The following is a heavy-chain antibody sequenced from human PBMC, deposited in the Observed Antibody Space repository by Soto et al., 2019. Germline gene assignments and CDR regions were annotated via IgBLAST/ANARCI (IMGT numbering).Heavy chain of an antibody. CDR3: ARNGSYYDFWSGHYSGGGMDV. D-gene: IGHD3-3*01. CDR2: INQSGRT. J-gene: IGHJ6*02. Sequence: QVQLQQWGAGLLKPSETLSLTCAVNGGSFSGYYWTWIRQSPGKGLEWVGEINQSGRTKYNPSLETRVTMSVDTSKNHFSLQLTSVTAADTAVYYCARNGSYYDFWSGHYSGGGMDVWGQGTTVTVSS. CDR1: GGSFSGYY. V-gene: IGHV4-34*01.